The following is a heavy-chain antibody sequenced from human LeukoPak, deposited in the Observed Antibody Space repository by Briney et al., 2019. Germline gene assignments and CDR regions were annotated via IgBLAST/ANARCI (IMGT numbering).Heavy chain of an antibody. CDR1: GFTFSSYA. J-gene: IGHJ3*02. Sequence: GGSLRLSCAASGFTFSSYAMSWVRQAPGKGLEWVSAISGSGGSTYYADSVKGRFTISRDNSKNTLYLQMNSLRAEDTAVYYCARDRYYYDSSGYHAFDIWGQGTMVTVSS. V-gene: IGHV3-23*01. CDR3: ARDRYYYDSSGYHAFDI. CDR2: ISGSGGST. D-gene: IGHD3-22*01.